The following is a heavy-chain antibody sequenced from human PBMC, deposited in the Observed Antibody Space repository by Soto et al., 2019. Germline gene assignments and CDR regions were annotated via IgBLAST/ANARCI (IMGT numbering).Heavy chain of an antibody. CDR3: ARESTTAGTVNGFDP. D-gene: IGHD6-13*01. V-gene: IGHV4-4*07. CDR1: GGSISSDY. CDR2: VYTSGYS. Sequence: VQLQESGPGLVKPSETLSLICTVSGGSISSDYLSWIRQPAGKGLEWIGRVYTSGYSNSNPSLKSRVTMSVDTSKKQFSLNLSSVTAADTAVYYCARESTTAGTVNGFDPWGQGTLVTVSS. J-gene: IGHJ5*02.